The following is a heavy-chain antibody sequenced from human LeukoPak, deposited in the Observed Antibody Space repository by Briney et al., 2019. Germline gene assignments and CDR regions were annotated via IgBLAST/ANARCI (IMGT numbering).Heavy chain of an antibody. J-gene: IGHJ6*02. CDR3: ARGGGRWLQLSVADYYGMDV. Sequence: ASVKVSCKASGGTFSSYAISWVRQAPGQGLEWMGRIIPVLGIINYAQKFQGRVTITADKSTSTADMELSSLRSEDTAVYYCARGGGRWLQLSVADYYGMDVWGRGTTVTVSS. CDR2: IIPVLGII. CDR1: GGTFSSYA. V-gene: IGHV1-69*04. D-gene: IGHD5-24*01.